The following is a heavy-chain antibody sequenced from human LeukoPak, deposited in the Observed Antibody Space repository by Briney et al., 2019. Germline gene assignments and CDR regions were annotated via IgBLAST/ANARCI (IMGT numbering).Heavy chain of an antibody. CDR3: ARHTSSSPRGYYGMDV. V-gene: IGHV4-39*01. CDR2: IYYSGST. J-gene: IGHJ6*02. D-gene: IGHD2-2*01. Sequence: SETLSLTCTVSGGSISSSSYYWGWIRQPPGKGLEWIGSIYYSGSTYYNPSLKSRVTISVDTSKNQFSLKLSSVTAADTAVYYCARHTSSSPRGYYGMDVWGQGATVTVSS. CDR1: GGSISSSSYY.